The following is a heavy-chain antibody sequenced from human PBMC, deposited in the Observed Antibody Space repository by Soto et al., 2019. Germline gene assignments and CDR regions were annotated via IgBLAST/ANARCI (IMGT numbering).Heavy chain of an antibody. J-gene: IGHJ6*02. V-gene: IGHV3-21*01. CDR1: GFTFSSYT. CDR3: ARDSVRDYLYYYYGMDV. Sequence: PGGSLRLSCAASGFTFSSYTMNWVRQAPGRGLEWVSSIGTSSSYIYYADSVKGRFTISRDNAKNSLLLQMNSLRADDTAVYYCARDSVRDYLYYYYGMDVWGQGATVTVSS. D-gene: IGHD4-17*01. CDR2: IGTSSSYI.